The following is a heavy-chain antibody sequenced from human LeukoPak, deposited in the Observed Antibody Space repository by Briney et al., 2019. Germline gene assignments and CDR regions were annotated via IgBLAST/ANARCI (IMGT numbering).Heavy chain of an antibody. V-gene: IGHV1-2*02. CDR3: ARGELLWFGELSTSRKAFDY. CDR1: GYTFTGYY. Sequence: ASVKVSCKTSGYTFTGYYMHWLRQAPGQGLEWMGWINPNSGGTNYAQKFQGRVTMTRDTSISTAYMELSRLRSDDTAVYYCARGELLWFGELSTSRKAFDYWGQGTLVTVSS. J-gene: IGHJ4*02. CDR2: INPNSGGT. D-gene: IGHD3-10*01.